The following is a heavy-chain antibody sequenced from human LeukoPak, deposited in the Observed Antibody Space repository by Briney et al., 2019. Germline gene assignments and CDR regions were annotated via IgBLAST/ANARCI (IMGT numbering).Heavy chain of an antibody. J-gene: IGHJ4*02. CDR2: INPNSGGT. CDR3: ARTRVTVVTPKFDY. V-gene: IGHV1-2*02. Sequence: ASVKVSCKASGYTFTGYYMHWVRQAPGQGLEWMGWINPNSGGTNYAQKFQGRVTMTRDTSISTAYMELSRLRSDDTAVYYCARTRVTVVTPKFDYWGQGTLVTVSS. CDR1: GYTFTGYY. D-gene: IGHD4-23*01.